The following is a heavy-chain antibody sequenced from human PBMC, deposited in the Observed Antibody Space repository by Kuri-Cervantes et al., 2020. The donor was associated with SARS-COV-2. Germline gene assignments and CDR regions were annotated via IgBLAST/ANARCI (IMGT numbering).Heavy chain of an antibody. CDR2: ISSSSSYI. Sequence: GGSLRLSCAASGFTFSSYSMNWVRQAPGKGPEWVSSISSSSSYIYYADSVKGRFTISRDNAKNSLCLQMNSLRAEDTAVYYWASTQGVTLLDYYYYMDVWGKGTTVTVSS. D-gene: IGHD3-10*01. CDR1: GFTFSSYS. V-gene: IGHV3-21*01. CDR3: ASTQGVTLLDYYYYMDV. J-gene: IGHJ6*03.